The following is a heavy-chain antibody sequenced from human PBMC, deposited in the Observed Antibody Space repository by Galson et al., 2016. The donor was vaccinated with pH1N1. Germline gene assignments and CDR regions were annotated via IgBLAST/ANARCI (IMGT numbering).Heavy chain of an antibody. Sequence: PALVTPTQTLTLTCTFSGFSLKTSGVAVGWIRQPPGQALEWLALIFWGDDERYSPSLKSRLTITKDTSRNQVVLTVSNMDPVDTATYYRAHTTVGTPTTCSFEYWGQGTLVTVSS. CDR3: AHTTVGTPTTCSFEY. CDR2: IFWGDDE. CDR1: GFSLKTSGVA. D-gene: IGHD2-15*01. V-gene: IGHV2-5*02. J-gene: IGHJ4*02.